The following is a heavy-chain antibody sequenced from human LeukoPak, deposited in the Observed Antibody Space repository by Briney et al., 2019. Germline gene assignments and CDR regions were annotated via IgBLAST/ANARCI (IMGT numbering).Heavy chain of an antibody. V-gene: IGHV3-33*01. CDR3: ARDASDTAMVGYFQH. CDR1: GFTFSSYG. J-gene: IGHJ1*01. D-gene: IGHD5-18*01. Sequence: GGSLRLSCAASGFTFSSYGMHWVRQAPGKGLEWVAVIWYDGSNKYYADSVKGRFTISRDNSKIILYLQINSLRAEDTAVYYCARDASDTAMVGYFQHWGQGTLVTVSS. CDR2: IWYDGSNK.